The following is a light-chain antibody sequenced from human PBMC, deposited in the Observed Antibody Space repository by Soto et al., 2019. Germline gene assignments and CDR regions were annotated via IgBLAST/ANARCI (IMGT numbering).Light chain of an antibody. Sequence: ALRMTQSPSSFSASTGDRVTITCRASQGISSYLVWYQQKPGKAPKLLIYAASTLQSGVPSRFSGSGSGTDFTLTISNLQSEDFATYYCQQYYNYPLTFGQGTKVDIK. CDR3: QQYYNYPLT. CDR2: AAS. V-gene: IGKV1-8*01. J-gene: IGKJ1*01. CDR1: QGISSY.